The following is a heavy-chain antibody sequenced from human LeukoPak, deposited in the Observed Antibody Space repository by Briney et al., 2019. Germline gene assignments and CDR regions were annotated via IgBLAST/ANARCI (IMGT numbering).Heavy chain of an antibody. J-gene: IGHJ6*02. Sequence: GASVKVSCKASGYTFTGYYMHWVRQAPGQGLEWMGWINPNSGGTNYAQKFQGRVTMTRDTSISTAYIELSRLRSDDTAVYYCARKYSSSWPSYYYYGMDVWGQGTTVTVSS. CDR2: INPNSGGT. D-gene: IGHD6-13*01. CDR1: GYTFTGYY. CDR3: ARKYSSSWPSYYYYGMDV. V-gene: IGHV1-2*02.